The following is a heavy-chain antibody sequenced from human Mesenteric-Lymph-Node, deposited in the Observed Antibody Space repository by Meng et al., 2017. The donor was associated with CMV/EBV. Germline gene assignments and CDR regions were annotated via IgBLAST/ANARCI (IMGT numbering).Heavy chain of an antibody. D-gene: IGHD3-3*01. Sequence: GESLKISCAASGFTLSRNWMTWVRQAPGKGLEWVAVIWYDGSNKYYADSVKGRFTISRDDSKNTLYLQVNSLRAEDTAVYYCARVNEAYDFWSGPYWYFDLWGRGTLVTVSS. V-gene: IGHV3-33*08. CDR2: IWYDGSNK. CDR1: GFTLSRNW. J-gene: IGHJ2*01. CDR3: ARVNEAYDFWSGPYWYFDL.